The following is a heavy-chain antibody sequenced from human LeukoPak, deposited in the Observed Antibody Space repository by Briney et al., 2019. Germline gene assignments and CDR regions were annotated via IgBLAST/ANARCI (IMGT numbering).Heavy chain of an antibody. Sequence: QPGRSLRLSCAASGFNFSTCALHWVRQAPGKGLEWVAVISYDGSNKYYADSVQGRFTISRDNSKDTLYLQMNSLRVEDTAVYYCARDRPPRGYCFDYWGQGTLVTVSS. D-gene: IGHD3-22*01. CDR1: GFNFSTCA. CDR2: ISYDGSNK. J-gene: IGHJ4*02. CDR3: ARDRPPRGYCFDY. V-gene: IGHV3-30*04.